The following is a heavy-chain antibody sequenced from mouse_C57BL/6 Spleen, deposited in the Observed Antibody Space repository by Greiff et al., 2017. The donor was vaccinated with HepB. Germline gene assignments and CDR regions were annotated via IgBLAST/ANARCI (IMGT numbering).Heavy chain of an antibody. D-gene: IGHD1-1*01. Sequence: VQLQQSGAELVRPGASVTLSCKASGYTFTDYEMHWVKQTPVHGLEWIGAIDPETGGTAYNQKFKGKAILTADKSSSTAYMELRSLTSEDSAVYYCTRRDYGSLWFAYWGQGTLVTVSA. J-gene: IGHJ3*01. V-gene: IGHV1-15*01. CDR3: TRRDYGSLWFAY. CDR2: IDPETGGT. CDR1: GYTFTDYE.